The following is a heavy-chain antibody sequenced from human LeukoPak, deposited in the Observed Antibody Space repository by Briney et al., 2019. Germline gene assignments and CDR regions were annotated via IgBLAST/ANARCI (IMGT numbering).Heavy chain of an antibody. J-gene: IGHJ6*03. CDR3: ARDYGDYGYYYYMDV. CDR2: IIPIFGTA. D-gene: IGHD4-17*01. V-gene: IGHV1-69*01. Sequence: SVKVSCKASGGTFSSYAISWVRQAPGQGLEWMGGIIPIFGTANYAQKFQGRVTITADESTSTAYMELSSLRSGDTAVYYCARDYGDYGYYYYMDVWGKGTTVTVSS. CDR1: GGTFSSYA.